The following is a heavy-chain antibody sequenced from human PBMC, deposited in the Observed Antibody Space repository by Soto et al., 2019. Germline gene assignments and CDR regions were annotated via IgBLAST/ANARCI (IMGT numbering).Heavy chain of an antibody. CDR1: GFTFSSYA. CDR3: AKNKEYSSSWFDY. Sequence: PGGSLRLSCAASGFTFSSYAMSWVRQAPGKGLEWVSAISGSGGTTYYADSVKGRFTISRDNSKNTLYLRMNSLRAEDTAVYYCAKNKEYSSSWFDYWGQGTLVTVSS. V-gene: IGHV3-23*01. CDR2: ISGSGGTT. D-gene: IGHD6-13*01. J-gene: IGHJ4*02.